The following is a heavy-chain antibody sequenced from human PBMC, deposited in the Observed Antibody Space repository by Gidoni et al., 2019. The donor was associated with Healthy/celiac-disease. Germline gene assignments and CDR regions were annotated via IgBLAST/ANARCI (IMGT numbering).Heavy chain of an antibody. V-gene: IGHV3-33*01. J-gene: IGHJ4*02. D-gene: IGHD3-10*01. CDR2: IWYDGSNK. CDR1: GFTFSSYG. CDR3: ARASGRGNPPFDY. Sequence: QVQLVESGGGVVQPGRSLRLSCAASGFTFSSYGMHWVRQAPGKGLEWVAVIWYDGSNKYYADSVKGRFTISRDNSKNTLYLQMNSLRAEDTAVYYCARASGRGNPPFDYWGQGTLVTVSS.